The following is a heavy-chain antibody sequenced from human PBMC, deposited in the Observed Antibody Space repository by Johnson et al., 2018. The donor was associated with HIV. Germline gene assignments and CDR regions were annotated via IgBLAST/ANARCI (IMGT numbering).Heavy chain of an antibody. CDR2: IYSGGTT. J-gene: IGHJ3*02. CDR3: ARTNSGSYYHPGAFDI. CDR1: GFTVSSYY. D-gene: IGHD3-10*01. V-gene: IGHV3-53*01. Sequence: VQLVESGGGVVQPGRSLRLSCAASGFTVSSYYMSWVRQAPGKGLEWVSVIYSGGTTYYADSVKGRFTISRDNSKNTLYLQMNSLRAEDTAVYYCARTNSGSYYHPGAFDIWGQGTMVTVSS.